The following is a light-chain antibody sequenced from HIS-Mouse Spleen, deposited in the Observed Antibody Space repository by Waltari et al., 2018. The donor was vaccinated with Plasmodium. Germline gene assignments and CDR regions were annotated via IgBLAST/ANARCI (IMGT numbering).Light chain of an antibody. J-gene: IGLJ3*02. CDR2: EDS. Sequence: SYELTQPPSVSVSTGQTARITYSGYALPKKYAYSYHQKSGQAPVRVIYEDSKRPSGIPERFSGSSSGTMATVTISGAQVEDETDYDWYSTDSSGNHRVFGGGTKLTVL. V-gene: IGLV3-10*01. CDR3: YSTDSSGNHRV. CDR1: ALPKKY.